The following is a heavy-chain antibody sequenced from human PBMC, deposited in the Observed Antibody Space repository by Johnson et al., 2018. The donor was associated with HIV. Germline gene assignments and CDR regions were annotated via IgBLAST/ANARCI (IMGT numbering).Heavy chain of an antibody. CDR3: TREKTTGWYDDAFDI. J-gene: IGHJ3*02. D-gene: IGHD6-19*01. V-gene: IGHV3-30*03. CDR1: GFTFSSYG. Sequence: VHLVESGGGVVQPGRSLRLSCAASGFTFSSYGMHWVRQAPGKGLAWVAVISYDGSNKYYADSVKGRCTISRDNSKNTLYLHMTSLRANDTAVYYCTREKTTGWYDDAFDIWGHGTMVTVSS. CDR2: ISYDGSNK.